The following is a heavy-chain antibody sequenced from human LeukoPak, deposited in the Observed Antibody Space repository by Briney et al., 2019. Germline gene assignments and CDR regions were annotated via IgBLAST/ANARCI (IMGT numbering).Heavy chain of an antibody. CDR1: GGSFSGYI. CDR2: MNNSGSA. D-gene: IGHD6-19*01. J-gene: IGHJ5*02. Sequence: PSETLSLTYAVYGGSFSGYIWTWIRQPPGKGQEWIGEMNNSGSANYNPSLKSRVTISMDTSNNPASMGLSSVTAADTAVYYCARLRGATVAHNWFDPWGQGTLVTVSS. CDR3: ARLRGATVAHNWFDP. V-gene: IGHV4-34*01.